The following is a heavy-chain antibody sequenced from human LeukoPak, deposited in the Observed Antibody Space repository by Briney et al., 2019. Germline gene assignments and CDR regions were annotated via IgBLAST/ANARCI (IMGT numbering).Heavy chain of an antibody. CDR3: AKSPSLRSGDY. J-gene: IGHJ4*02. CDR2: ISGNGYST. V-gene: IGHV3-23*01. D-gene: IGHD3-10*01. CDR1: GFTFSSYG. Sequence: GGSLRLSCAVSGFTFSSYGMSWVRQAPGKGLEWVSVISGNGYSTYSADSVKGRFTISRDNSKIALYLQMNSLRAEDTAVYYCAKSPSLRSGDYWGQGTLVTVSS.